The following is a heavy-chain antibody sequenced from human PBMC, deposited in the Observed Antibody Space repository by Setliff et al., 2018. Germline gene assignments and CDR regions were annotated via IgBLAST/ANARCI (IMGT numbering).Heavy chain of an antibody. CDR3: ASHFLTVMKYYYYMDV. CDR2: IMPKFGTP. V-gene: IGHV1-69*13. D-gene: IGHD5-18*01. Sequence: SVKVSCKASGGTFSNYCISWVRQAPGQGLEWMGGIMPKFGTPNRSQKFQGRVTITADESTSTAYMELSGLTSEDTAVYYCASHFLTVMKYYYYMDVWGKGTTVTVSS. J-gene: IGHJ6*03. CDR1: GGTFSNYC.